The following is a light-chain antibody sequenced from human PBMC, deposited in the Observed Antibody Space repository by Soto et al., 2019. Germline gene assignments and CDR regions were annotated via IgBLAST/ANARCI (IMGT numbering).Light chain of an antibody. J-gene: IGLJ2*01. V-gene: IGLV2-8*01. Sequence: QSALTQPPSASGSPGQSVAISCSGSSSINYNYVSWYQHHPGKAPKLMIYEVDKRPSGVPDRFSGSKSGNTGSLTVSGLQAEDEADYYCSSYAGNGNLDVIFGGGTKLTVL. CDR2: EVD. CDR1: SSINYNY. CDR3: SSYAGNGNLDVI.